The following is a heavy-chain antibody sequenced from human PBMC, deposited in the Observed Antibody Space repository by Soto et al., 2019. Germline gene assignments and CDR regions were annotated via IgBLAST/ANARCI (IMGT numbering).Heavy chain of an antibody. J-gene: IGHJ4*02. CDR2: ISGSGGST. D-gene: IGHD1-26*01. CDR3: AKDRLNSGSSPVDY. CDR1: GFTFSSYA. V-gene: IGHV3-23*01. Sequence: EVQLLESGGGLVQPGGSLSLSWAASGFTFSSYAMSWVRQAPGKGLEWVSAISGSGGSTYYADSVKGRFTISRDNSKNTLYLQMNSLRAEDTAVYYCAKDRLNSGSSPVDYWRQGTLVTVSS.